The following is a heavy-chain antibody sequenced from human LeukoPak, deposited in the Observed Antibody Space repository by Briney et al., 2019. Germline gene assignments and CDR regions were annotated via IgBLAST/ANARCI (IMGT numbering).Heavy chain of an antibody. CDR3: ARQAGYSTGWYGGYYFDH. V-gene: IGHV1-18*01. J-gene: IGHJ4*02. CDR2: VAVYNGDT. CDR1: GYTFTSYG. Sequence: ASVNVSSKPSGYTFTSYGISWVRQAPGQGPVWMGWVAVYNGDTKFLQKFQGRVTLTTDASTNTAYMELRSLTSDDTAVYYCARQAGYSTGWYGGYYFDHWGQGTPVTVSA. D-gene: IGHD6-19*01.